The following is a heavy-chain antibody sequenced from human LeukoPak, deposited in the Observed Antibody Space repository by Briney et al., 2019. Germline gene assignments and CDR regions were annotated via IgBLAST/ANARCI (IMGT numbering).Heavy chain of an antibody. J-gene: IGHJ4*02. CDR3: ARLFYYYDSSGYYFFDY. Sequence: GESLQISCKGSGYSFTSYWIGRVRRLPGKGLEWMGIIYPGDSDTRYSPSFQGQVTISADKSISTAYLQWSSLKASDTAMYYCARLFYYYDSSGYYFFDYWGQGTLVTVSS. V-gene: IGHV5-51*01. CDR2: IYPGDSDT. D-gene: IGHD3-22*01. CDR1: GYSFTSYW.